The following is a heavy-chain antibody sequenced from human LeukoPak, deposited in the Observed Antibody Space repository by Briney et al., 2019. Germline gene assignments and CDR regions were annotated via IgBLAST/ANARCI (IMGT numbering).Heavy chain of an antibody. J-gene: IGHJ4*02. V-gene: IGHV4-39*01. D-gene: IGHD6-19*01. CDR3: ASPKVKYSSGWYGY. Sequence: XPXKXLEWIGSIYYSGSTYYNPSLKSRVTISVDTSKNQFSLKLSSVTAADTAVYYCASPKVKYSSGWYGYWGQGTLVTVSS. CDR2: IYYSGST.